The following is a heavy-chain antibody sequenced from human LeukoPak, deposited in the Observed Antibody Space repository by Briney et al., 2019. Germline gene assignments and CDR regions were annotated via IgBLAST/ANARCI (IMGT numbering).Heavy chain of an antibody. V-gene: IGHV4-59*12. D-gene: IGHD3-9*01. CDR2: IYYSGST. CDR3: ARGELRYFDWLPPKYYFDY. CDR1: GGSISSYY. J-gene: IGHJ4*02. Sequence: PSETLSLTCTVSGGSISSYYWSWIRQPPGKGLEWIGYIYYSGSTNYNPSLKSRVTISVDTSKNQFSLKLSSVTAADTAVYYCARGELRYFDWLPPKYYFDYWGQGTLVTVSS.